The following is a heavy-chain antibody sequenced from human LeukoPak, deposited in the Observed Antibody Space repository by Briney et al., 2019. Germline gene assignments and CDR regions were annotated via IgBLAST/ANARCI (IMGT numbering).Heavy chain of an antibody. J-gene: IGHJ4*02. CDR3: AREMVRDHDY. CDR2: ISAYNGNI. D-gene: IGHD3-10*01. V-gene: IGHV1-18*01. CDR1: GGTFSSYA. Sequence: GASVKVSCKASGGTFSSYAISWVRQAPGQGLEWMGWISAYNGNINYAQKLQGRVTMTTDTSTSTAYMELRSLRSDDTAVYYCAREMVRDHDYWGQGTLVTVSS.